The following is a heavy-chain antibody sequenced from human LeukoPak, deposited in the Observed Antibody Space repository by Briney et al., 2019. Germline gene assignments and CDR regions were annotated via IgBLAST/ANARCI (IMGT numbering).Heavy chain of an antibody. CDR1: GFPFSSYS. CDR2: ISSSRHYI. V-gene: IGHV3-21*01. D-gene: IGHD3-9*01. J-gene: IGHJ6*03. CDR3: ARVSERKVLRYFDWFPPHNYYYYVDV. Sequence: GGSLPLSCAVSGFPFSSYSMNWVRQATGKGLEWVSSISSSRHYIYYAASVKGRFTISRDNAKNSLYLQMNSLRAEEPAVYYCARVSERKVLRYFDWFPPHNYYYYVDVWGKGTTVTIAS.